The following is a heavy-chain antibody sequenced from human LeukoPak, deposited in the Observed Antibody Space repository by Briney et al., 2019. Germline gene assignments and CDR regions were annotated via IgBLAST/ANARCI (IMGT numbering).Heavy chain of an antibody. J-gene: IGHJ4*02. D-gene: IGHD5-24*01. V-gene: IGHV1-2*02. CDR2: INSNSGGT. CDR1: GYTFTGHF. CDR3: ARAVRWLQQPTFDY. Sequence: GASVKVSCKASGYTFTGHFMHWVRQAPGQGLEWMGWINSNSGGTNYAQKFQGRVTMTRDTSISTAYMEMSRLISDDTAVYYCARAVRWLQQPTFDYWGQGTLVTVSS.